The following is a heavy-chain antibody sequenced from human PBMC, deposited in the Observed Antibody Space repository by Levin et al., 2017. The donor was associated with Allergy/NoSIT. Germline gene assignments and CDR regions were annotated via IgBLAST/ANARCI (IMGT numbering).Heavy chain of an antibody. CDR2: LYGDGNK. D-gene: IGHD6-19*01. J-gene: IGHJ4*02. CDR3: VHSVKSSGYYGGNYFDY. CDR1: EFSLSTSGVG. Sequence: GSGPTLVKPTQTLTLTCTFSEFSLSTSGVGVGWIRQLPGKALEWLALLYGDGNKRYSPSLKTRLTITKDTSKNQVVLTMTNTDPVDTGTYYCVHSVKSSGYYGGNYFDYWGQGTLITVS. V-gene: IGHV2-5*02.